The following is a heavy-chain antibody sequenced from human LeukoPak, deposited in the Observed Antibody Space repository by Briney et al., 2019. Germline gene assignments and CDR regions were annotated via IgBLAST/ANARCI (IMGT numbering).Heavy chain of an antibody. J-gene: IGHJ4*02. V-gene: IGHV3-21*01. CDR3: ARDGAWYYYDSSGGYYFDY. D-gene: IGHD3-22*01. CDR1: GFTFSSYS. Sequence: GGSLRLSCAASGFTFSSYSMNWVRQAPGEGLEWVSSISSSSSYIYHADSVKGRFTISRDNAKNSLYLQMNSLRAEDTAVYYCARDGAWYYYDSSGGYYFDYWGQGTLVTVSS. CDR2: ISSSSSYI.